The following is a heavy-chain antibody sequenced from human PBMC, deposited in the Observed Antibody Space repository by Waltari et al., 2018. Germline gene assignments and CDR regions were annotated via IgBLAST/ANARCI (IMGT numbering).Heavy chain of an antibody. D-gene: IGHD6-19*01. J-gene: IGHJ4*02. CDR1: GFTFDDYA. CDR3: AKSVSSGLPAEDYFDY. CDR2: ISWNSGSI. V-gene: IGHV3-9*03. Sequence: EVQLVESGGGLVQPGRSLRLSCAASGFTFDDYAMHWVRHAPGKGLEWVSGISWNSGSIGYADSVKGRFTISRDNAKNSLYLQMNSLRAEDMALYYCAKSVSSGLPAEDYFDYWGQGTLVTVSS.